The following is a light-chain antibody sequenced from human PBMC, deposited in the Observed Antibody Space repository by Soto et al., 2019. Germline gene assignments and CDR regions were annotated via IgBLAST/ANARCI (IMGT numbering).Light chain of an antibody. CDR2: DAS. V-gene: IGKV3-11*01. J-gene: IGKJ3*01. Sequence: EIVLTQSPATLSLSPGERATLSCRASQSVSSYLAWYQQKPGQAPRLLIYDASNRATGIPARFSGSGSGTDFTLTISSLEPEDFAAYYCQQRSNWPLTFGPGTKVDIK. CDR1: QSVSSY. CDR3: QQRSNWPLT.